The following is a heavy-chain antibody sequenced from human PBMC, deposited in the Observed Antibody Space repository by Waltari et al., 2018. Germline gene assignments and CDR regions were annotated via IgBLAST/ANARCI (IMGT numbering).Heavy chain of an antibody. CDR2: MNPNSGNT. Sequence: QVQLVQSGAEVKKPGASVKVSCKASGYTFTSYDIKWVRQATGQGLEWMGWMNPNSGNTGYAQKFPGSVTITRNTSISTAYMELSSLRSEDTAVYYCARGLSASIALDYWGQGTLVTVSS. CDR3: ARGLSASIALDY. V-gene: IGHV1-8*03. J-gene: IGHJ4*02. D-gene: IGHD6-6*01. CDR1: GYTFTSYD.